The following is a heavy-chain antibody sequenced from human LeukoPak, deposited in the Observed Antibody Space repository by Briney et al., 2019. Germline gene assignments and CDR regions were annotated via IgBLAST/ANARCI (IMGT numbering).Heavy chain of an antibody. CDR2: ISGSGGST. CDR3: AKLPAYDYVWGSYRHFDY. V-gene: IGHV3-23*01. CDR1: GFTFDDYA. D-gene: IGHD3-16*02. J-gene: IGHJ4*02. Sequence: GRSLRLSCAASGFTFDDYAMSWVRQAPGKGLEWVSGISGSGGSTYYADSVKGRFTIPRDNSRNTLYLQMNSLRAEDTAIYYCAKLPAYDYVWGSYRHFDYWGQGTLVTVSS.